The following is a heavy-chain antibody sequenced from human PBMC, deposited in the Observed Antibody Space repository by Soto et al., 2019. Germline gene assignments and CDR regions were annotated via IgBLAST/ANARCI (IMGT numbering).Heavy chain of an antibody. Sequence: VKVSCKASRVAFSKFIVTWVRQAPVLGLEWVGGIIPIFGTANYAQKFQGRVTITADESTSTSYMEVNNLRSEDTAVYYCAKVRYSSPMGYYYGMDVWGQGTTVTVS. J-gene: IGHJ6*02. V-gene: IGHV1-69*13. D-gene: IGHD6-19*01. CDR2: IIPIFGTA. CDR3: AKVRYSSPMGYYYGMDV. CDR1: RVAFSKFI.